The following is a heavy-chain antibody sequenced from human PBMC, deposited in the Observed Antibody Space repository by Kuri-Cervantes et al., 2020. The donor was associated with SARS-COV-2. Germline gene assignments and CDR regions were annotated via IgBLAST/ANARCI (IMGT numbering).Heavy chain of an antibody. CDR2: INPDGSYT. CDR1: GFIFSSYE. D-gene: IGHD1-1*01. J-gene: IGHJ4*02. CDR3: VRDGDHWNFDY. V-gene: IGHV3-74*01. Sequence: GESLKISCAASGFIFSSYEMNWVRQAPGKGLVWVSRINPDGSYTNNADSVKGRFTLSRDNAKNMLFLQMNSLRAEDTAVYYCVRDGDHWNFDYWGQGTLVTVSS.